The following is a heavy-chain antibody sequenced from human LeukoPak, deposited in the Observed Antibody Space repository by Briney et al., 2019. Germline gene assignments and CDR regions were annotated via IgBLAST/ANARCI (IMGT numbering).Heavy chain of an antibody. V-gene: IGHV1-18*01. CDR2: ISGYNGNT. D-gene: IGHD2-15*01. Sequence: ASVKVSCKASGYMFTSHGISWVRQAPGQGLEWMGWISGYNGNTKYTQKFQGRVTMTTDTSTSTAYMELRSLRSDDTAVYYCARAEDVSNWFDPWGQGTLVTVSS. CDR1: GYMFTSHG. CDR3: ARAEDVSNWFDP. J-gene: IGHJ5*02.